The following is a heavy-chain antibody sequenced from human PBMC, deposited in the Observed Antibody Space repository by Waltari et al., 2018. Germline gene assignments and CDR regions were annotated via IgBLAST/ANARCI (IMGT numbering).Heavy chain of an antibody. CDR1: GFTFSSYA. V-gene: IGHV3-23*01. Sequence: EVQLLESGGGLVQPGGSLRLSCAASGFTFSSYAMSWVRQAPGKGLEWVVAISGSGGSTYYADSGKGRFTIARDNTKNTLYLQMNSLRAEDTAVYYCAKVAASYYDLWSGYSFDYWGQGTLVTVSS. CDR3: AKVAASYYDLWSGYSFDY. D-gene: IGHD3-3*01. CDR2: ISGSGGST. J-gene: IGHJ4*02.